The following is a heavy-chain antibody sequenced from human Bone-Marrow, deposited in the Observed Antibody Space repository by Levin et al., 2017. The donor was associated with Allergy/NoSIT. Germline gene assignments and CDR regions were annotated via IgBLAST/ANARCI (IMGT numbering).Heavy chain of an antibody. CDR1: GFTLNDYY. CDR3: ARGAGNFDW. Sequence: PGGSLRLSCAASGFTLNDYYMSWIRQTPWRGLEWVSFISSSGKTIYYAESVQGRFTISRDNAKNSVVLQMNSLRAEDTAVYYCARGAGNFDWWGQGTLVSVSS. V-gene: IGHV3-11*01. J-gene: IGHJ4*02. D-gene: IGHD6-19*01. CDR2: ISSSGKTI.